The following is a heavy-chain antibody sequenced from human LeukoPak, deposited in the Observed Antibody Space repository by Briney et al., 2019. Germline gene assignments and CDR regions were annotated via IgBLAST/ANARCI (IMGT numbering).Heavy chain of an antibody. CDR2: FDPEGGET. J-gene: IGHJ4*02. CDR3: ATGETNYDSSGYYYNYGY. Sequence: ASVKVSCKVSGYTLTELSMHWVRQAPGKGLEWRGGFDPEGGETIYAQKFQGRVTMTEDTSTDTAYMELSSLRSEDTAVYYCATGETNYDSSGYYYNYGYWGQGTLVTVSS. D-gene: IGHD3-22*01. V-gene: IGHV1-24*01. CDR1: GYTLTELS.